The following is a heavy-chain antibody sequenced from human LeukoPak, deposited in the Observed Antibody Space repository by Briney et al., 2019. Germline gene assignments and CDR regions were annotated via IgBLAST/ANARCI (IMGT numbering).Heavy chain of an antibody. J-gene: IGHJ4*02. CDR1: GFTFSNYW. Sequence: PGGSLRLSCAASGFTFSNYWMSWVRQAPGKGLEWVAIIRQDGSEKKYVDSVKGRFTISRDNAKNSLYLEMNSLRAEDTAVYYCARGPENDYWGQGTLVTVSS. CDR3: ARGPENDY. V-gene: IGHV3-7*04. CDR2: IRQDGSEK.